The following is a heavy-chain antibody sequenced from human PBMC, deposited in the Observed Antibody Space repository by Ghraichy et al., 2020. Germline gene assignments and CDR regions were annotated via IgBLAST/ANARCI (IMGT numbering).Heavy chain of an antibody. D-gene: IGHD6-13*01. Sequence: LTCAASGFNFRTYRMNWVRQAPGKGLEWVSSISGPSDYIYYADSVKGRFTISRDNAKNSLYLQMNSLRAEDTAVYFCVPHPDSSSQGSWGQGTLVTVSS. CDR2: ISGPSDYI. CDR1: GFNFRTYR. CDR3: VPHPDSSSQGS. V-gene: IGHV3-21*01. J-gene: IGHJ5*02.